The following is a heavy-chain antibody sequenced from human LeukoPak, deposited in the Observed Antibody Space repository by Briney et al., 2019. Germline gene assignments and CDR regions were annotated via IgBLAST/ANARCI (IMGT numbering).Heavy chain of an antibody. CDR2: ISYDGSNK. D-gene: IGHD1-20*01. V-gene: IGHV3-30*04. CDR3: ARGAITGPYYYYGMDV. Sequence: GGSLRLSCAASGFTFSSYAMHWVRQAPGKGLEWVAVISYDGSNKYYADSVKGRFTISRDNSKNTLYLQMNSLRAEDTAVYYCARGAITGPYYYYGMDVWGQGTAVTVSS. J-gene: IGHJ6*02. CDR1: GFTFSSYA.